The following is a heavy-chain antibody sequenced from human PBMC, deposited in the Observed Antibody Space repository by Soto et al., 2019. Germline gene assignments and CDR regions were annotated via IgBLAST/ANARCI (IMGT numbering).Heavy chain of an antibody. D-gene: IGHD6-19*01. CDR1: GGSITSYY. CDR2: IYYSGST. J-gene: IGHJ4*02. CDR3: ARLSHPDYSSGWFFDY. Sequence: SETLSLTCTVSGGSITSYYWTWIRQPPGKGLDWIGYIYYSGSTNYNPSLKSRVTISVDTSRSQFSLKLTSVTAADTAVYYCARLSHPDYSSGWFFDYWGQGTLVTVSS. V-gene: IGHV4-59*08.